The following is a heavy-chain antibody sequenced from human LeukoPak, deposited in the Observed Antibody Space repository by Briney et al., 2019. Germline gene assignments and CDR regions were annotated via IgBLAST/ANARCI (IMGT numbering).Heavy chain of an antibody. CDR3: ARDWGVSARPGYMDV. V-gene: IGHV4-59*01. Sequence: PSETLSLTCIVSGGSISNYYWSWIRQPPGKGLEWIGYIYYSGSTKYNPSLKSRVTISVDTSKNQFSLRLSSVTAADTAVYYCARDWGVSARPGYMDVWGKGTTVTVSS. D-gene: IGHD6-6*01. CDR1: GGSISNYY. CDR2: IYYSGST. J-gene: IGHJ6*03.